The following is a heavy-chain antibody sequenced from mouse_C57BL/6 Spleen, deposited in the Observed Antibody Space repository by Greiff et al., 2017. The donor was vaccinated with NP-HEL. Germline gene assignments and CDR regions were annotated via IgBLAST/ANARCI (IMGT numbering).Heavy chain of an antibody. D-gene: IGHD2-4*01. CDR3: ARGNYDYEGGLDY. V-gene: IGHV1-7*01. J-gene: IGHJ2*01. CDR1: GYTFTSYW. CDR2: INPSSGYT. Sequence: QVHVKQSGAELAKPGASVKLSCKASGYTFTSYWMHWVKQRPGQGLEWIGYINPSSGYTKYNQKFKDKATLTADKSSSTAYMQLSSLTYEDSAVYYCARGNYDYEGGLDYWGQGTTLTVSS.